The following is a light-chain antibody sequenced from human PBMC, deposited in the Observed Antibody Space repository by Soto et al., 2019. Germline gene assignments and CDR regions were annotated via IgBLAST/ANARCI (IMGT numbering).Light chain of an antibody. CDR1: QSVGTY. Sequence: EIVLTQSPATLSLSPGERATLSCRASQSVGTYLAWYQQKPGQAPRLLIYDASTRATGIPARFSGSGSGTDFTLTISSLEPEYFAVYYCQQRSNWPRGTFGGGTKVDI. CDR2: DAS. J-gene: IGKJ4*01. V-gene: IGKV3-11*01. CDR3: QQRSNWPRGT.